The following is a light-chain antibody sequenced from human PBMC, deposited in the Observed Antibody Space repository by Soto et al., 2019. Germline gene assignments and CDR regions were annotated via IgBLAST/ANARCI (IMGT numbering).Light chain of an antibody. CDR2: GTS. Sequence: EIVLTQSPGTLSLSPGERATLSCRASQNVISDYLAWYQQKPGQAPRLLIYGTSNRATGIPDRFTGGGSGTDFTLTISRLEPEDFAVYYCQQYRDSLWTFGHGTKVESK. CDR1: QNVISDY. CDR3: QQYRDSLWT. V-gene: IGKV3-20*01. J-gene: IGKJ1*01.